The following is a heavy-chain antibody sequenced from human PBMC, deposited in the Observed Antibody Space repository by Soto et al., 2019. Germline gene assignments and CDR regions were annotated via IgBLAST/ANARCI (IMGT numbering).Heavy chain of an antibody. CDR3: ARDRDSSSWYGGLYWFDP. CDR1: GYTLTSYA. CDR2: INAGNGNT. Sequence: ASVRVSCKASGYTLTSYAMHWVRQAPGQRLEWMGWINAGNGNTKYSQKFQGRVTITRDTSASTAYMELSSLRSDDTAVYYCARDRDSSSWYGGLYWFDPWGQGTLVTVSS. J-gene: IGHJ5*02. V-gene: IGHV1-3*01. D-gene: IGHD6-13*01.